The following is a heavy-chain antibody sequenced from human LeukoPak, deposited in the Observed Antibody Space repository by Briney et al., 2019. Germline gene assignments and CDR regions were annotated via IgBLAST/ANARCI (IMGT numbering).Heavy chain of an antibody. CDR3: ASQYISSIERVYYYYGMDV. J-gene: IGHJ6*02. Sequence: PGRSLRLSCAASGFTFSTYDMHWVRQAPGRGLERVAVIWYDGSNKYCADSVKGRFTISRDNSKNTLYLQMNSLRAEDTAVYYCASQYISSIERVYYYYGMDVWGQGTTVTVSS. CDR2: IWYDGSNK. V-gene: IGHV3-33*01. D-gene: IGHD6-6*01. CDR1: GFTFSTYD.